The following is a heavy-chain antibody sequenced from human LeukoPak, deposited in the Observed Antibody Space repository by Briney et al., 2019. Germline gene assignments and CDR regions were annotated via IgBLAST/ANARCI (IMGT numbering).Heavy chain of an antibody. CDR1: GYTFTSYG. CDR2: ISAYNGNI. V-gene: IGHV1-18*01. CDR3: ARDGAVAGIDYYYGMDV. D-gene: IGHD6-19*01. J-gene: IGHJ6*02. Sequence: ASVKVSCKASGYTFTSYGISWVRQAPGQGLEWMGWISAYNGNINYAQKLQGRVTMTTDTSTSTAYMELRSLRSDDTAVYYCARDGAVAGIDYYYGMDVWGQGTTVTVSS.